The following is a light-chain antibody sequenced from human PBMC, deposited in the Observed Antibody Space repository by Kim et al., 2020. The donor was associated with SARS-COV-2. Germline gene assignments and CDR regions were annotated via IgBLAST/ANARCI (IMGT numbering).Light chain of an antibody. CDR2: GAS. Sequence: EIVLTQSPGTLSLSPWERATLSCRASQSVSSIYLAWYQQKPGQAPRLLIYGASSRVTGIPDRFSGSGSGTDFTLTISRLEPEDFAVYYCQQYGSSPFTFGPGTKVDIK. V-gene: IGKV3-20*01. CDR3: QQYGSSPFT. CDR1: QSVSSIY. J-gene: IGKJ3*01.